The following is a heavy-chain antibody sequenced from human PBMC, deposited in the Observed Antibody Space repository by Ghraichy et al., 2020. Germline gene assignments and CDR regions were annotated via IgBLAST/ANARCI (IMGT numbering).Heavy chain of an antibody. CDR2: ISGSGGST. CDR1: GFTFSSYA. D-gene: IGHD3-3*01. J-gene: IGHJ4*02. Sequence: GALRLSCAASGFTFSSYAMSWVRQAPGKGLEWVSAISGSGGSTYYADSVKGRFTISRDNSKNTLYLQMNSLRAEDTAVYYCAKDPGRFLEWLLLRTYYFDYWGQGTLVTVSS. CDR3: AKDPGRFLEWLLLRTYYFDY. V-gene: IGHV3-23*01.